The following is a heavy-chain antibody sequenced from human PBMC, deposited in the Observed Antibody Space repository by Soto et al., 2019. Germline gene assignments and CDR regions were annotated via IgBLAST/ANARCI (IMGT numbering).Heavy chain of an antibody. CDR3: ARRDWSGSTSHFYFDY. D-gene: IGHD3-9*01. CDR2: IYHSGST. J-gene: IGHJ4*02. V-gene: IGHV4-4*02. Sequence: KTSETLSLTCAVSGGSIISSNWWNWVRQPPGKGLEWIGEIYHSGSTYYKPSLKSRVAMSVDTSKNQFSLKLTSATAADTAVYYCARRDWSGSTSHFYFDYWGQGVLVTV. CDR1: GGSIISSNW.